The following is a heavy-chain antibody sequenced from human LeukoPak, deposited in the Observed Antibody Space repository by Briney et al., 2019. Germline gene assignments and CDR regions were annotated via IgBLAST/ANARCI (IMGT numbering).Heavy chain of an antibody. CDR3: ARDRSGSL. V-gene: IGHV3-7*01. Sequence: HPGGSLRLSCAASGFTLSSYWMSWVRQAPGKGLEWVANIKQDGSEKYYVDSVKGRFTISRDNAKNSLYLQMNSLRAEDTAVYYCARDRSGSLWGQGTLVTVSS. CDR1: GFTLSSYW. CDR2: IKQDGSEK. D-gene: IGHD1-26*01. J-gene: IGHJ4*02.